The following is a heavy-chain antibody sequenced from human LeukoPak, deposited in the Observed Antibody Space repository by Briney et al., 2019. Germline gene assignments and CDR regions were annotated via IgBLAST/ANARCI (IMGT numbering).Heavy chain of an antibody. CDR3: ARAGYCSGGSCYLSYFDY. V-gene: IGHV3-30*04. Sequence: GRSLRLSCAAFGFTFSSYAMHWVRQAPGKGLEWVAVISYDGSNKYYADSVKGRFTISRDNSKNTLYLQMNSLRAEDTAVYYCARAGYCSGGSCYLSYFDYWGQGTLVTVSS. J-gene: IGHJ4*02. CDR1: GFTFSSYA. D-gene: IGHD2-15*01. CDR2: ISYDGSNK.